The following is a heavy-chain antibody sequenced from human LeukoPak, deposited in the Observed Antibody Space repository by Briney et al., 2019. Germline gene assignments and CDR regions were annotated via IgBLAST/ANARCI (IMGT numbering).Heavy chain of an antibody. CDR2: ISGSGGST. J-gene: IGHJ4*02. V-gene: IGHV3-23*01. CDR3: ATGLLSDIWFGKDY. Sequence: PGGSLRLSCAASGFTFSSYAMSWVRQAPGKGLEWVSAISGSGGSTYYADSVKGRFTISRDNSKNTLYLQMNSLGAEDTAVYYCATGLLSDIWFGKDYWGQGTLVTVSS. CDR1: GFTFSSYA. D-gene: IGHD3-10*01.